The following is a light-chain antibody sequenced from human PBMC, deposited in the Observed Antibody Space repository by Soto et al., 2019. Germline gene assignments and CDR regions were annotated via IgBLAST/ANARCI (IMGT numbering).Light chain of an antibody. CDR3: QQRKKWPPIT. J-gene: IGKJ5*01. CDR2: DAT. V-gene: IGKV3-11*01. Sequence: SGFTKYPINVSLSPGEGATLSCRASQTVDNFLAWYQLKPGKAPRLLIYDATKRASGIPVRFTGSGSGTDFILTISNIEAEDVAIYYCQQRKKWPPITFGQGTRLEIK. CDR1: QTVDNF.